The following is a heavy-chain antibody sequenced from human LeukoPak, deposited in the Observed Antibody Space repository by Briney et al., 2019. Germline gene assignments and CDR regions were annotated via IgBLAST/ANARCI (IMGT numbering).Heavy chain of an antibody. J-gene: IGHJ4*02. D-gene: IGHD4-17*01. CDR3: ARWGYGDYTGVYYFDY. CDR1: GYTFTSYG. V-gene: IGHV1-18*01. Sequence: ASVKVSCKASGYTFTSYGISWVRQAPGQGLEWMGWISAYNGNTNYAQKLQGRVAMTTDTSTSTAYMELRSLRSDDTAVYYCARWGYGDYTGVYYFDYWGQGTLVTVSS. CDR2: ISAYNGNT.